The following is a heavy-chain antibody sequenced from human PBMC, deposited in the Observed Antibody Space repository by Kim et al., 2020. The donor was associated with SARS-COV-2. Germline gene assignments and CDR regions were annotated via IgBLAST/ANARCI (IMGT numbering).Heavy chain of an antibody. Sequence: GGSLRLSCAASGFTFSFYWMSWVRQAPGKGLEWVANIKQVGSEKYYVDSVKGRFTISIDNAKNSLYLQMNSLRAEDTAVYYCARVPPNSCTFDYWGLGTLVTVSS. J-gene: IGHJ4*02. D-gene: IGHD2-2*01. V-gene: IGHV3-7*01. CDR2: IKQVGSEK. CDR3: ARVPPNSCTFDY. CDR1: GFTFSFYW.